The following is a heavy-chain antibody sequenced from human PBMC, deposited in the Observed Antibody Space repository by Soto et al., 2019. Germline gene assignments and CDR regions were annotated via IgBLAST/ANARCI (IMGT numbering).Heavy chain of an antibody. V-gene: IGHV1-3*01. CDR2: INAGNGHT. D-gene: IGHD3-3*02. CDR3: ARDADSMPYYFDY. J-gene: IGHJ4*02. Sequence: GASVKVSCKASGYNFISYTIHWVRQAPGQRFEWMGWINAGNGHTRYSQKFQGRVTITTDTSASTAYMELNSLTSEDTAVYYCARDADSMPYYFDYWGQGTLVTVSS. CDR1: GYNFISYT.